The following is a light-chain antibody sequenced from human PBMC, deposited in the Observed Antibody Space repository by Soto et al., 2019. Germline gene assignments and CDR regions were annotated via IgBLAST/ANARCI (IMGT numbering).Light chain of an antibody. Sequence: EIVLTQSPGTLSLSPGELATLSCRASQSVSSSYLAGYQQKPGQAPRLLIYGASSRATGIPDRFSGSGSGTGFTLTISRLEPEDCAVDYCQQYGSSPSGFTFGPGTKVDIK. V-gene: IGKV3-20*01. J-gene: IGKJ3*01. CDR2: GAS. CDR1: QSVSSSY. CDR3: QQYGSSPSGFT.